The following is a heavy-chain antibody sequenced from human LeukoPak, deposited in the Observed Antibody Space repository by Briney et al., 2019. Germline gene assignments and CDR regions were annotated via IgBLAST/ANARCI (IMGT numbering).Heavy chain of an antibody. Sequence: ASVKVSCKASGYTFTSYDINWVRQATGQGLEWMGWMNPNSGNTGYAQKFQGRVTITRNTSISTAYMELSSLRSEDTAVYYCARVQMKYSSFDYWGQGTLVTVSS. D-gene: IGHD6-6*01. CDR1: GYTFTSYD. CDR3: ARVQMKYSSFDY. V-gene: IGHV1-8*03. CDR2: MNPNSGNT. J-gene: IGHJ4*02.